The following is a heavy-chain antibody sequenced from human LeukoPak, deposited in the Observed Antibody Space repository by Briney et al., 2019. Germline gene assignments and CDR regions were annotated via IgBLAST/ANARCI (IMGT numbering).Heavy chain of an antibody. V-gene: IGHV1-46*03. J-gene: IGHJ4*02. Sequence: GASVKVSCKASGYTFTSYGISWVRQAPGQGLEWMGIINPSGGSTSYAQKFQGRVTMTRDTSTSTVYMELSSLRSEDTAVYYCARGGITGTLDYWGQGTLVTVSS. D-gene: IGHD1-20*01. CDR3: ARGGITGTLDY. CDR1: GYTFTSYG. CDR2: INPSGGST.